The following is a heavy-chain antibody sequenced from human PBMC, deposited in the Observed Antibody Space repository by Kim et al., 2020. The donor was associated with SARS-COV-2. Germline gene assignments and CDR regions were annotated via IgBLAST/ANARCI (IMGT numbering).Heavy chain of an antibody. V-gene: IGHV3-23*01. CDR3: AKDPRPGIAAAADY. D-gene: IGHD6-13*01. J-gene: IGHJ4*02. Sequence: ADTGKGRFTISRDNSKNTLYLQMNSLRAEDTAVYYCAKDPRPGIAAAADYWGQGTLVTVSS.